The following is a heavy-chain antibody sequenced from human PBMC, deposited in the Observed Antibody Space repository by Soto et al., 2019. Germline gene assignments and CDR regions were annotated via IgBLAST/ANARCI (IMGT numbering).Heavy chain of an antibody. CDR1: GFTFSNAW. CDR3: STDSYSDMTVVRLDN. D-gene: IGHD3-22*01. Sequence: SGGSLRLSCAASGFTFSNAWINWVRQAPGKGLEWVGRIKSKTDGGTTDFAAPVKGRFAISRDDSKNIAYMQMNSLKIEDIAVYYCSTDSYSDMTVVRLDNWGHGTLVTVSS. CDR2: IKSKTDGGTT. J-gene: IGHJ4*01. V-gene: IGHV3-15*07.